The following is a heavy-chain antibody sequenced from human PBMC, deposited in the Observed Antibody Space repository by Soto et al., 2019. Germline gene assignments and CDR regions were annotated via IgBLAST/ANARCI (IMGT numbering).Heavy chain of an antibody. CDR1: GFTFSSYA. CDR3: ANLLSGREQWLHY. V-gene: IGHV3-23*01. Sequence: GGSLRLSCAASGFTFSSYAMSWVRQAPGKGLEWVSAISGSGGSTYYADSVKGRFTISRDNSKNTLYLQMNSLRAEDTAVYYCANLLSGREQWLHYWGQGTLVTVSS. J-gene: IGHJ4*02. CDR2: ISGSGGST. D-gene: IGHD6-19*01.